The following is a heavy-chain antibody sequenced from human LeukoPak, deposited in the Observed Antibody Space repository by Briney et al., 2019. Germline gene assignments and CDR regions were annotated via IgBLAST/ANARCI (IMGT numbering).Heavy chain of an antibody. CDR1: SGSMSSSSYY. D-gene: IGHD2-21*01. CDR2: MYYSGSP. Sequence: PSETLSLTCTVSSGSMSSSSYYWGWIRQPPGKGLEWIRSMYYSGSPYYNPSLKSRVTISVDTSKKQFSLKLTSVTDAETAAYYCARSRIEVASFYYFDYWGQGILVTVSS. V-gene: IGHV4-39*01. J-gene: IGHJ4*02. CDR3: ARSRIEVASFYYFDY.